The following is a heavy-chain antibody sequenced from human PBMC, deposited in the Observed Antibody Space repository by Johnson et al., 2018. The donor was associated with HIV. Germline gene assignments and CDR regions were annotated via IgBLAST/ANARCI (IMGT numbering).Heavy chain of an antibody. CDR3: AKDHPQMATIVGAFDI. D-gene: IGHD5-24*01. CDR1: GFTFSSYA. V-gene: IGHV3-30*18. J-gene: IGHJ3*02. Sequence: QVQLVESGGGVVQPGGSLRLSCAASGFTFSSYAMHWVRQAPGKGLEWVAVISYDEIDKYYADSVTGRFTVSRDNSKNTLYLQMNSLRAEDTAVYYCAKDHPQMATIVGAFDIWGQGTMVTVSS. CDR2: ISYDEIDK.